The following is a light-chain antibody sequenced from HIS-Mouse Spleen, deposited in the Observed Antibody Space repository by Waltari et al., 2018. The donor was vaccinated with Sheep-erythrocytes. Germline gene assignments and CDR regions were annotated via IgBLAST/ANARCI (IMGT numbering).Light chain of an antibody. J-gene: IGLJ1*01. CDR1: SSDVGGYNY. CDR2: DFS. Sequence: QSALTQPRSVSGSPGQSVTISCTGTSSDVGGYNYVSWYQQHPGKAPKLMIYDFSKRPSGVPVRCSGSKYGNTASLTISGLQAEDEADYYCCSYAGSYNHVFATGTKVTVL. CDR3: CSYAGSYNHV. V-gene: IGLV2-11*01.